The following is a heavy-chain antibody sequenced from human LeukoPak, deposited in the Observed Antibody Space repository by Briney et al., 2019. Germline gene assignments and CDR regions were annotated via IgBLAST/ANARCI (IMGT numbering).Heavy chain of an antibody. D-gene: IGHD1-1*01. V-gene: IGHV3-15*01. J-gene: IGHJ3*02. Sequence: GGSLRLACAASGVTFSNTWMSWVRQAPGKGLEWVARIKSKTEGETIDYSAPVKGRFTISRDDSKNTLYLQMNTLKTEDTPVSYCNTDHNDPWNPPGDIWGQGTTVPVSS. CDR2: IKSKTEGETI. CDR1: GVTFSNTW. CDR3: NTDHNDPWNPPGDI.